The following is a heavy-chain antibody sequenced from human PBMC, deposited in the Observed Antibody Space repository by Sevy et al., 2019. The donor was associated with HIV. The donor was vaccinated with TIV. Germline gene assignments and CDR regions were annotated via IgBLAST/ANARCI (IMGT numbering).Heavy chain of an antibody. Sequence: GGSLRLSCAASIFTFNIYGMQWVRQAPGKGLEWVAYMRKDGVTTYYADSVKGRFTISRDSSKNTRYLQMNSLRIEDAALYYCTRETTYYDASGPVPGDIWGQGTMVTVSS. J-gene: IGHJ3*02. CDR1: IFTFNIYG. V-gene: IGHV3-30*02. CDR2: MRKDGVTT. CDR3: TRETTYYDASGPVPGDI. D-gene: IGHD3-16*01.